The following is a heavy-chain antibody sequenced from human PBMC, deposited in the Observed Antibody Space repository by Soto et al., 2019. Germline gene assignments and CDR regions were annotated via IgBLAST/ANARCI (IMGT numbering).Heavy chain of an antibody. V-gene: IGHV3-33*01. D-gene: IGHD3-22*01. CDR1: GFTFSSYG. CDR3: ARDIGYYDSSGYPGDY. J-gene: IGHJ4*02. CDR2: IWYDGSNK. Sequence: VQLVESGGGVVQPGRSLRLSCAASGFTFSSYGMHWVRQAPGKGLEWVAVIWYDGSNKYYADSVKGRFTISRDNSKNTLYLQMNSLRAEDTAVYYCARDIGYYDSSGYPGDYWGQGTLVTVSS.